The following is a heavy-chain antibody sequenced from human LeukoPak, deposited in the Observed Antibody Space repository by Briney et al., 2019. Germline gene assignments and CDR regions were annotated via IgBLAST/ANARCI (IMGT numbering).Heavy chain of an antibody. V-gene: IGHV4-30-4*08. CDR1: GGSISDYY. CDR2: IYYSGST. J-gene: IGHJ3*02. CDR3: ARAVVGPGAFDI. Sequence: SETLSLTCTVSGGSISDYYWNWIRQPPGKGLEWIGYIYYSGSTYYNPSLKSRVTISVDTSKNQFSLKLSSVTAADTAVYYCARAVVGPGAFDIWGQGTMVTVSS. D-gene: IGHD2-2*01.